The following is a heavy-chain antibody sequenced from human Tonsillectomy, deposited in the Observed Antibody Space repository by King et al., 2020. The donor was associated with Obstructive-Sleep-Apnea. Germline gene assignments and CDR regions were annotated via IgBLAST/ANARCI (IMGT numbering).Heavy chain of an antibody. Sequence: VQLQESGPGLVKSSETLSLTCAVSGASISSYYWNWIRQPPGKGLEWIGNIFYSGRIKYNPSLKSRVSISVDTSKNQFSLNLSSVTAAETAVYYCAREGYSTEANWFDHWGQGTLVTVSS. D-gene: IGHD1-26*01. CDR1: GASISSYY. J-gene: IGHJ5*02. V-gene: IGHV4-59*01. CDR2: IFYSGRI. CDR3: AREGYSTEANWFDH.